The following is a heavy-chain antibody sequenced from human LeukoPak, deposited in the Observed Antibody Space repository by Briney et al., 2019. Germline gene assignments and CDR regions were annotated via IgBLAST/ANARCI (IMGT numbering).Heavy chain of an antibody. Sequence: SETLSLTCAVYGGSYSGYYWSRIRQPPGKGLEWIGEINHSGSTNYNPSLKSRVTISVDTSKNQFSLKLSSVTAADTAVYYCASKRFGYDSSGYYKQDDAFDIWGQGTMVTVSS. CDR1: GGSYSGYY. CDR3: ASKRFGYDSSGYYKQDDAFDI. V-gene: IGHV4-34*01. D-gene: IGHD3-22*01. CDR2: INHSGST. J-gene: IGHJ3*02.